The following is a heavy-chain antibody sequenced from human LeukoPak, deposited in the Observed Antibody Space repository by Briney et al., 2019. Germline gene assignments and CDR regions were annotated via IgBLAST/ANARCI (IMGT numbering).Heavy chain of an antibody. Sequence: GGSLRLSCAASGFTFSSYAMHWVRQAPGKGLEWVAVISYDGSNKYYADSVKGRFTISRDNSKNTLYLQMNSLRAEDTAVYYCARESFSMVRGVIRWFDPWGQGTLVTVSS. V-gene: IGHV3-30*07. D-gene: IGHD3-10*01. CDR1: GFTFSSYA. J-gene: IGHJ5*02. CDR3: ARESFSMVRGVIRWFDP. CDR2: ISYDGSNK.